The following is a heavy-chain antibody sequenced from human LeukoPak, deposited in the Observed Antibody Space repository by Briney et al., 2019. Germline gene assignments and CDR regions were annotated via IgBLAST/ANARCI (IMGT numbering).Heavy chain of an antibody. CDR1: GFTVSSNS. J-gene: IGHJ4*02. Sequence: GGSLRLSCTVSGFTVSSNSMSWVRQAPGKGLEWVSFIYSGGNTHYSDSVKGRFTISRDNSKNTLYLQMNSLRAEDTAVYYCASATIFGVVIYYWGQGTLVTVSS. CDR2: IYSGGNT. D-gene: IGHD3-3*01. V-gene: IGHV3-53*05. CDR3: ASATIFGVVIYY.